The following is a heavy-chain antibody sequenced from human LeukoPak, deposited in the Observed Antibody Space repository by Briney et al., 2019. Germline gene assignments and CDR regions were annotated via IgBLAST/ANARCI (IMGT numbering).Heavy chain of an antibody. CDR3: ARRVYSGSYNWYFDL. CDR2: ISYSGST. CDR1: GGSISTSTYY. Sequence: SETLSLTCTVSGGSISTSTYYWGWIRQPPGKGLERIGSISYSGSTYNNPSLKSRVTISVDTSKNRFSLKLSSVTAPDTAVYYCARRVYSGSYNWYFDLWGRGTLVTVSS. V-gene: IGHV4-39*01. J-gene: IGHJ2*01. D-gene: IGHD1-26*01.